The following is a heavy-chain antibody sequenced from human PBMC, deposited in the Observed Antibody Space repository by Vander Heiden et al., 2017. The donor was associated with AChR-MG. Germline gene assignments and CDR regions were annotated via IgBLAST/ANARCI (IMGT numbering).Heavy chain of an antibody. CDR1: GYSFTSEW. CDR3: ARIRAAAGPDYFKH. D-gene: IGHD6-13*01. V-gene: IGHV5-51*01. J-gene: IGHJ1*01. Sequence: EVQLVQSGAEVKKPGESLKISCKGSGYSFTSEWIVGVRQMPGKGLEWMGIISPGDSDTRYSPAVQGQVTISADKSISTAYLQWSRMKASDTAMYYFARIRAAAGPDYFKHWGQVTLVTVSS. CDR2: ISPGDSDT.